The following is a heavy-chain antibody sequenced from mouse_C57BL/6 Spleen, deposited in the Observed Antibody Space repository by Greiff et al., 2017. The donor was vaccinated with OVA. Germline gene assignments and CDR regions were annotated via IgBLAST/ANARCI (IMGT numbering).Heavy chain of an antibody. D-gene: IGHD1-1*01. CDR2: ISSGGDYI. Sequence: EVKVVESGEGLVKPGGSLKLSCAASGFTFSSYAMSWVRQTPEKRLEWVAYISSGGDYIYYADTVKGRFTISRDNARNTLYLQMSSLKSEDTAMYYCTRDRHYYGSNLYYFEYWGQGTTLTVSS. V-gene: IGHV5-9-1*02. CDR3: TRDRHYYGSNLYYFEY. CDR1: GFTFSSYA. J-gene: IGHJ2*01.